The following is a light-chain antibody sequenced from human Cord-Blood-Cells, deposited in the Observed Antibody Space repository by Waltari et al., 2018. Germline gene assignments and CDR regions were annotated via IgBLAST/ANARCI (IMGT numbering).Light chain of an antibody. CDR3: QQSYSTLYT. Sequence: DIQMTQSPSSLSASVGDRVTITCRASQSISSYLNWYQEKPGKAPKLLIYAASSLQSGVPSRFSGSVSGTDFTLTISSLQPEDFATYYCQQSYSTLYTFGQGTKREIK. J-gene: IGKJ2*01. CDR2: AAS. CDR1: QSISSY. V-gene: IGKV1-39*01.